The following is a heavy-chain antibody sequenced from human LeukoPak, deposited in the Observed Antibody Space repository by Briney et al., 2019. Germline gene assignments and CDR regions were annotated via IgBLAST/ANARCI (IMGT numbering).Heavy chain of an antibody. CDR2: INPNSGGT. J-gene: IGHJ4*02. Sequence: GASVKVSCKASGYTFTGYYMHWVRQAPGQGLEWMGWINPNSGGTNYAQKFQGRVTMTRDTSISTAYMELSRLRSDDTAVYYCARVVGFYGDYYFDYWGQGTLVTVSS. CDR1: GYTFTGYY. V-gene: IGHV1-2*02. CDR3: ARVVGFYGDYYFDY. D-gene: IGHD4-17*01.